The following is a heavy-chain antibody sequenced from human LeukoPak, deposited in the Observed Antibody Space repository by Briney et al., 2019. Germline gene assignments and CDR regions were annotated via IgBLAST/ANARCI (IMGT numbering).Heavy chain of an antibody. CDR2: IRFDGSNK. Sequence: GGSLRLSCAASGFTFNSYDMHWVRQAPGRGLEWVTFIRFDGSNKYYADSVKGRFTISRDNSKNTLYLQMNSLRAEDTAMYYCVKTSSMDYWGQGTLVTVSS. CDR1: GFTFNSYD. J-gene: IGHJ4*02. D-gene: IGHD2/OR15-2a*01. CDR3: VKTSSMDY. V-gene: IGHV3-30*02.